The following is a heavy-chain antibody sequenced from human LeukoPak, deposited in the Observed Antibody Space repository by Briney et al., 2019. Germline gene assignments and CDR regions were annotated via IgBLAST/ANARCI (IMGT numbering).Heavy chain of an antibody. V-gene: IGHV3-23*01. CDR3: ATRIEQQLVP. J-gene: IGHJ4*02. D-gene: IGHD6-6*01. CDR1: RFTFSSYA. CDR2: ITSSGGGT. Sequence: AGGSLRLSCAASRFTFSSYAMSWVRQAPGKGLEWVSAITSSGGGTYYADSVKGRFTISRDNSKSTLYLQMNSLGVDDTALYYCATRIEQQLVPGGQGTLVTVSS.